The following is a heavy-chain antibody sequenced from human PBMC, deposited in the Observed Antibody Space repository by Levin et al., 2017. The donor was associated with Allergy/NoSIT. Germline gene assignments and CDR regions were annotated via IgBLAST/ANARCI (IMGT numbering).Heavy chain of an antibody. CDR2: IFYSGRT. CDR1: GGAISNGDY. Sequence: SQTLSLTCAVSGGAISNGDYWGWIRQPPGKGLEWIGNIFYSGRTSYNPSLKSRVTTSVDTSKNHFSLRLSSVTAADTAVYFCARVFVPYDAVDIWGQGTMVTVSS. V-gene: IGHV4-39*02. CDR3: ARVFVPYDAVDI. J-gene: IGHJ3*02.